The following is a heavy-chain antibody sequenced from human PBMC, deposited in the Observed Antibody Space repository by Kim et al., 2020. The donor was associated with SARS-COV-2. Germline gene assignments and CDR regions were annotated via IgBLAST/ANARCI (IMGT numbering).Heavy chain of an antibody. J-gene: IGHJ4*02. Sequence: GGSLRLSCAASGFTFSSYAMSWVRQAPGKGLEWVSAISGSGGSTYYADSVKGRFTISRDTSKNTLYLQMNSLRAEDTAVYYCATVPYSGYTDYWGQGTLVTVSS. CDR1: GFTFSSYA. CDR3: ATVPYSGYTDY. CDR2: ISGSGGST. V-gene: IGHV3-23*01. D-gene: IGHD5-12*01.